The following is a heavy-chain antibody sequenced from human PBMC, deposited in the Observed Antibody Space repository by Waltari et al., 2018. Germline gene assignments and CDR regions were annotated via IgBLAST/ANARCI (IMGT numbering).Heavy chain of an antibody. J-gene: IGHJ1*01. D-gene: IGHD1-1*01. CDR3: ARSSATGT. Sequence: EMQLVESGGGLVKPGESLSLSCAASGFDFNAEPMNWVSQAPGRELEWVSGSRANSHYIYYADSVKGRFTVSRDNARNSLYLQMGSLRVDDTGVYYCARSSATGTWGQGALVTVSS. V-gene: IGHV3-21*02. CDR2: SRANSHYI. CDR1: GFDFNAEP.